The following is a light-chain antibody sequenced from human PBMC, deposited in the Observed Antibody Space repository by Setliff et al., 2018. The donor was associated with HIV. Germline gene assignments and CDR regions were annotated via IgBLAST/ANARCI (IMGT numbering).Light chain of an antibody. Sequence: QSVLTQPASVSGSPGQSITISCTGTSSDVGGYNYVSWYQQHPGKAPKLMMSDVSKRPSGVSNRFSGSKSGNTASLTISGLQAEDEADYYCSSYTSSGTCVFGTGTKVTVL. J-gene: IGLJ1*01. V-gene: IGLV2-14*03. CDR1: SSDVGGYNY. CDR3: SSYTSSGTCV. CDR2: DVS.